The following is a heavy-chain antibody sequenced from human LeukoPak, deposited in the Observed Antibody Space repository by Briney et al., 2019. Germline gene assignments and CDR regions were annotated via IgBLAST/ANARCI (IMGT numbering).Heavy chain of an antibody. CDR3: ARGIDEWLYLNY. CDR2: MNRDGSEV. Sequence: QTGGSLRLSCAASGFPFAPFWMTWVRQAPGKGPEFVATMNRDGSEVAYGNSVRGRFTISRDNAKNSLYLQMYSLRAEATAVYYCARGIDEWLYLNYWGQGALVTVSS. CDR1: GFPFAPFW. V-gene: IGHV3-7*04. J-gene: IGHJ4*02. D-gene: IGHD3-3*01.